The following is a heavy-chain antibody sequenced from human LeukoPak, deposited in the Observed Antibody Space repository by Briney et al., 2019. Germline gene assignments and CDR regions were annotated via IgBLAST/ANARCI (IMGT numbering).Heavy chain of an antibody. CDR1: GYTFSNYD. J-gene: IGHJ4*02. V-gene: IGHV1-8*01. CDR3: ARASRTYFGHYLYYFDS. CDR2: MNPKSGNT. Sequence: ASVKLSCKASGYTFSNYDINWVRQATGQGLEWMGWMNPKSGNTGYAENVQGRVTMTRNSSITTSYMQLSSLRSEDTAVYYCARASRTYFGHYLYYFDSWGQGTLVTVSS. D-gene: IGHD4-17*01.